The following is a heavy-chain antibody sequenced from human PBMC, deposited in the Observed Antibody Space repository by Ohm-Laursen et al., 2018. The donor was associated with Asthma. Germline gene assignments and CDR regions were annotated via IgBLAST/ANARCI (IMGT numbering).Heavy chain of an antibody. D-gene: IGHD1-1*01. V-gene: IGHV3-48*01. Sequence: SLRLSCAASGFTFSSYSMNWVRQAPGKGLEWVSYITSYSSTTYYADSVKGRFTISRDNAKNSLYLQMNSLTAQDTAVYYCAVRTTSAGFDVWGQGTTVTVSS. CDR3: AVRTTSAGFDV. J-gene: IGHJ6*02. CDR1: GFTFSSYS. CDR2: ITSYSSTT.